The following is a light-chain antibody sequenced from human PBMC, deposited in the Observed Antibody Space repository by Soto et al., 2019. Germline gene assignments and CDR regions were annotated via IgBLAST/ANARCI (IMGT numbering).Light chain of an antibody. CDR1: SSDVGGYNY. J-gene: IGLJ1*01. CDR2: EVS. Sequence: QSVLTQPPSASASPGQSVTISCTGTSSDVGGYNYVSWYQQRPGKAPKLMIYEVSQRPSGVPDRFSGSKSGNTATLTVSGLQAEDEADYYCSAYTVSRTYVFGTGTKLTVL. CDR3: SAYTVSRTYV. V-gene: IGLV2-8*01.